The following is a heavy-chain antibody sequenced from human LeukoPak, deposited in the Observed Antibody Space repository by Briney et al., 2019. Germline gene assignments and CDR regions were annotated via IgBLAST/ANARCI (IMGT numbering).Heavy chain of an antibody. CDR2: ISSSSSYI. CDR1: GFTFSSYS. D-gene: IGHD2-2*03. CDR3: ARLNGYCSSTSCSINFDY. J-gene: IGHJ4*02. V-gene: IGHV3-21*01. Sequence: PGGSLRLSCAASGFTFSSYSMNWVRQAPGKGLEWVSSISSSSSYIYYADSVKGRFTISRDNAKNSLYLQMNSLRAEDTAVYYCARLNGYCSSTSCSINFDYWGQGTLVTVSS.